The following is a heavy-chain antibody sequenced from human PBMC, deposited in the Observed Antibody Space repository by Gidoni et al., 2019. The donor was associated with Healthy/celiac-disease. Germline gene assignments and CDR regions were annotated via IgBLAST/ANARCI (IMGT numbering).Heavy chain of an antibody. D-gene: IGHD2-15*01. J-gene: IGHJ4*02. V-gene: IGHV3-30-3*01. CDR3: ARDGADIVVVVAATQNGLDY. Sequence: QVQLVESGGGVVQPGRSLRLSCAASGFTFSSYAMHWVRQAPGKGLEWVAVISYDGSNKYYADSVKGRFTISRDNSKNTLYLQMNSLRAEDTAVYYCARDGADIVVVVAATQNGLDYWGQGTLVTVSS. CDR1: GFTFSSYA. CDR2: ISYDGSNK.